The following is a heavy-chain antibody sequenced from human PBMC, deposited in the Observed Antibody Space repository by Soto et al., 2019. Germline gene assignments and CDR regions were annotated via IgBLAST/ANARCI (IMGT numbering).Heavy chain of an antibody. CDR2: IKSNSDGGTS. J-gene: IGHJ6*02. V-gene: IGHV3-15*01. CDR3: VWKDYGFHHYGMDV. Sequence: PVGSLRLSCAVSGFTFSSAWMSWVRQAPGKGLEWVGRIKSNSDGGTSDYATAVKDRFTISRDDSNDTLYLQTSSLRIEDTAVYYCVWKDYGFHHYGMDVWGQGTTVTVSS. CDR1: GFTFSSAW. D-gene: IGHD4-17*01.